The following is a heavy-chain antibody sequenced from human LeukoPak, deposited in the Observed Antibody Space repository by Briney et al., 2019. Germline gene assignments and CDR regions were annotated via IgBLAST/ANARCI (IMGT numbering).Heavy chain of an antibody. CDR2: ISGSGGST. Sequence: GGSLRLSCAASRFTFSSYDMSWVRQAPGKGLEWVSAISGSGGSTYYADSVKGRFTISRDNSKNTLYLQMNSLRAEDTAVYYCAGRGSGSYFDYWGQGTLVIVSS. CDR3: AGRGSGSYFDY. D-gene: IGHD3-10*01. V-gene: IGHV3-23*01. J-gene: IGHJ4*02. CDR1: RFTFSSYD.